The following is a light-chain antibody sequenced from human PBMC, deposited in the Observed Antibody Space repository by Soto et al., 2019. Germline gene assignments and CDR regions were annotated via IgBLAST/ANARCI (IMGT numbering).Light chain of an antibody. CDR3: SSFAGANIWV. V-gene: IGLV2-8*01. CDR1: SSDVGGYDY. J-gene: IGLJ3*02. Sequence: QSALTQPASVSGSPGQSITISCTGTSSDVGGYDYVSWYQQHPGKAPKLMIFEVNKRPSGVPNRFSGSKSGNTASLTVSGLQSEDEASYYCSSFAGANIWVFGGGTKLTVL. CDR2: EVN.